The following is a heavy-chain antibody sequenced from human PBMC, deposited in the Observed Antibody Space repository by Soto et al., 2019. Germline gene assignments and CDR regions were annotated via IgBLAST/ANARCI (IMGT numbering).Heavy chain of an antibody. V-gene: IGHV4-30-4*01. D-gene: IGHD3-3*01. J-gene: IGHJ4*02. CDR1: GGSISSGDYY. Sequence: SETLSLTCTVSGGSISSGDYYWSWIRQPPGKGLEWIGYIYYSGSTYYNPSLKSRVTISVDTSKNQFSLQLNSVTPEDTAVYYCARDPVPDFWSGYHHYYFDYWGQGTLVTVSS. CDR3: ARDPVPDFWSGYHHYYFDY. CDR2: IYYSGST.